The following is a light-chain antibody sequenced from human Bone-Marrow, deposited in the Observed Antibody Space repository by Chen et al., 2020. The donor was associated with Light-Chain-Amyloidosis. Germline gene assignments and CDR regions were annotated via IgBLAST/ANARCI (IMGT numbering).Light chain of an antibody. Sequence: SYDLPQPPSVSVSPGQTARITCSGDDLPTKYAYWYQQTPGQAPVLVIHRDTERPSGISERFSGSSSGTTATLTISGVQAEDEADYHCQSADSSGTYEVIFGGGTKLTVL. V-gene: IGLV3-25*03. J-gene: IGLJ2*01. CDR2: RDT. CDR1: DLPTKY. CDR3: QSADSSGTYEVI.